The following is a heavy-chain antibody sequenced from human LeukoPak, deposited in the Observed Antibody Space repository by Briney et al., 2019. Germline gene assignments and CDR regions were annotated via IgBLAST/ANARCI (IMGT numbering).Heavy chain of an antibody. CDR3: ARDPTTVTTIFDS. CDR1: GVSISAYY. V-gene: IGHV4-4*07. CDR2: IYPGESVYASENT. D-gene: IGHD4-17*01. J-gene: IGHJ4*02. Sequence: SETLSLTCSVSGVSISAYYWSWIRQPAGKGLEWIGRIYPGESVYASENTNYNPSLKSRVSMSGDTSKNQVSLKLRSVTAADTAVYYCARDPTTVTTIFDSWGQGTLVTVSS.